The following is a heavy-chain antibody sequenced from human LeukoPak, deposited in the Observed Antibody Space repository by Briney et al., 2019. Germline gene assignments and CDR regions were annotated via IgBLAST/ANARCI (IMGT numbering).Heavy chain of an antibody. J-gene: IGHJ4*02. CDR1: GFTFSSYA. CDR3: AKDNYYDSSGAFDY. CDR2: ISGSGGST. V-gene: IGHV3-23*01. Sequence: SGGSLRLSCAASGFTFSSYAMSWVRQAPGKGLEWVSAISGSGGSTYYADSAKGRFTISRDNSKNTLYLQMNSLRAEDTAVYYCAKDNYYDSSGAFDYWGQGTLVTVSS. D-gene: IGHD3-22*01.